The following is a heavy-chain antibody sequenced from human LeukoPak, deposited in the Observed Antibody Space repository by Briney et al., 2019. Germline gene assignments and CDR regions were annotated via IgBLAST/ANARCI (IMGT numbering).Heavy chain of an antibody. CDR1: GGSISGYY. CDR3: ARASEYDYYYMDV. D-gene: IGHD6-6*01. V-gene: IGHV4-59*01. CDR2: IYYSGST. Sequence: SETLSLTCTVSGGSISGYYWSWIRQPPGKGLEWIGYIYYSGSTNYNPSLKSRVTISVDTSKNLFSLKLSSVTAADTAVYYCARASEYDYYYMDVWGKGTTVTVSS. J-gene: IGHJ6*03.